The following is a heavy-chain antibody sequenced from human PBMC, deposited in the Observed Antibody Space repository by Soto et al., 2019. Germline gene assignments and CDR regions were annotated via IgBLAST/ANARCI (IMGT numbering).Heavy chain of an antibody. CDR2: VSPYNGDT. J-gene: IGHJ6*02. D-gene: IGHD2-2*01. CDR3: AREVGHLDV. Sequence: VASVKVSCKAFGYTFTTYGINWVRQAPGQGLEWMGWVSPYNGDTSYAQKVRGRVTMTTDTSTRTASLELSSLRSDDTAVYYCAREVGHLDVWGQGTTVTVSS. V-gene: IGHV1-18*04. CDR1: GYTFTTYG.